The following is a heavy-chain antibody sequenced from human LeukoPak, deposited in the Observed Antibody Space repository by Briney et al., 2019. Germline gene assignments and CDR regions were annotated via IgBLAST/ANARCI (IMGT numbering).Heavy chain of an antibody. CDR3: ARDSSSGLVNY. V-gene: IGHV4-59*01. D-gene: IGHD1-26*01. Sequence: SETLSLTCTVSGGSISSYYWSWIRQPPRRGLEWIGYIYYSGSTNYNPSLKSRVTISVDTSKNQFSLKLSSVTAADTAVYYCARDSSSGLVNYWGQGTLVTVSS. J-gene: IGHJ4*02. CDR2: IYYSGST. CDR1: GGSISSYY.